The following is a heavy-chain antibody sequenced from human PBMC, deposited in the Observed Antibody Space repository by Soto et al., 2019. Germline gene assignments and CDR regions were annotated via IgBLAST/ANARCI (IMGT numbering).Heavy chain of an antibody. Sequence: QVQLVQSGAEVKKPGSSVKVSCKASGGTFSSYTISWVRQAPGQGLEWMGRIIPILGIANYAQKFQGRVTVTGGKSTSADDMELSIRRSEGGAGCICAGGGVAEIDYWGQGTLVTVSS. D-gene: IGHD2-15*01. J-gene: IGHJ4*02. CDR2: IIPILGIA. CDR1: GGTFSSYT. V-gene: IGHV1-69*02. CDR3: AGGGVAEIDY.